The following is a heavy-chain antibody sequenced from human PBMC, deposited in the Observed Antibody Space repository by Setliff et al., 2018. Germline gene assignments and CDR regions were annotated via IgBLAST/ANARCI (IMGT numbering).Heavy chain of an antibody. Sequence: PGGSLRLSCAASGFTFSSYAITWVRQAPGKGLEWVSMISGSAQTTYYADSVKGRFTISRDNSRNTLYLQMNSLRAEDTAVYYCAKGQTQESNWYFDLWGRGTLVTVSS. CDR1: GFTFSSYA. D-gene: IGHD3-10*01. CDR2: ISGSAQTT. CDR3: AKGQTQESNWYFDL. J-gene: IGHJ2*01. V-gene: IGHV3-23*01.